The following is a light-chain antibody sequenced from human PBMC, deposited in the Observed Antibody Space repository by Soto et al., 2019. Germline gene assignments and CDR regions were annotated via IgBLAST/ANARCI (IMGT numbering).Light chain of an antibody. J-gene: IGKJ5*01. CDR3: MQGTHSPPLT. CDR1: QSLVYSDGNTY. Sequence: DVVLTQSPLSLPVTLGQPASISCRSSQSLVYSDGNTYLNWFQQRPGRSPRRLIYDVSNRDSGVPDRFSGSGSGTDFTLKITRVEAEDVGVYYCMQGTHSPPLTFGQGTRLEIK. V-gene: IGKV2-30*01. CDR2: DVS.